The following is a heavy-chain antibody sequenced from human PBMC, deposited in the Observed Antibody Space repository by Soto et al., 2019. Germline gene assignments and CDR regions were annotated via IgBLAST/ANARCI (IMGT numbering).Heavy chain of an antibody. D-gene: IGHD1-1*01. V-gene: IGHV3-9*01. CDR1: GFTFDDYA. J-gene: IGHJ6*02. CDR2: ISWNSGSI. CDR3: AKDITWMDDLYYYGMDV. Sequence: EVQLVESGGGLVQPGRSLRLSCAASGFTFDDYAMHWVRQAPGKGLEWVSGISWNSGSIGYADSVKGRFTISRDNAKNSLYLQMNSLRAEDTALYYCAKDITWMDDLYYYGMDVWGQGTTVTVSS.